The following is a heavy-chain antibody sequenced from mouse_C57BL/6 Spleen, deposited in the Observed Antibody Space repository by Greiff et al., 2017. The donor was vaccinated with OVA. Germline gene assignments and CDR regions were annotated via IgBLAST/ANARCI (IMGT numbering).Heavy chain of an antibody. J-gene: IGHJ3*01. D-gene: IGHD2-4*01. V-gene: IGHV1-54*01. CDR3: ARRGFYYDYDGGLAY. CDR1: GYAFTNYL. CDR2: INPGSGGT. Sequence: VQLQQSGAELVRPGTSVKVSCKASGYAFTNYLIEWVKQRPGQGLEWIGVINPGSGGTNYNEKFKGKATLTADKSSSTAYMQLSSLTSEDSAVYVCARRGFYYDYDGGLAYWGQGTLVTVSA.